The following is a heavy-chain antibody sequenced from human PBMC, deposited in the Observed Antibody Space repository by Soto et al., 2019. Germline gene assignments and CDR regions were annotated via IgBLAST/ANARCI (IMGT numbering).Heavy chain of an antibody. Sequence: GGSLRLSCAASGFDFSNYVLHWVRQAPGKGLEWVAVMSFDGSEIYYLHSVRGRFSISRDSAGNALHLTMNYLSAEDTGVYFCARDIGFDHVNWGQGTLVTVSS. CDR1: GFDFSNYV. V-gene: IGHV3-30*03. CDR2: MSFDGSEI. J-gene: IGHJ4*02. CDR3: ARDIGFDHVN. D-gene: IGHD2-15*01.